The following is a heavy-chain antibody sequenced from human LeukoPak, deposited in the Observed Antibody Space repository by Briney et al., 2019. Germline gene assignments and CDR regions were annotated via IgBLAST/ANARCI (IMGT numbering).Heavy chain of an antibody. V-gene: IGHV4-30-2*01. J-gene: IGHJ5*02. CDR1: GVSISSGGYS. CDR3: ARGPRLWFGELFADP. CDR2: IYHSGST. Sequence: SETLSLTCAVSGVSISSGGYSWSWIRQPPGKGLEWIGYIYHSGSTYYNPSLKSRVTISVDRSKNQFSLKLSSVTAADTAVYYCARGPRLWFGELFADPWGQGTLVTVSS. D-gene: IGHD3-10*01.